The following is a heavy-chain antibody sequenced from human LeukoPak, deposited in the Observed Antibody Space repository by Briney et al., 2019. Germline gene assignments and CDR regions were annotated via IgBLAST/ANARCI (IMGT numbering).Heavy chain of an antibody. Sequence: SETLSLTCAVYGGSFSGYYWSWIRRPPGKGLEWIGYIYYSGSTNYNPSLKSRVTISVDTSKNQFSLKLSSVTAADTAVYYCARLTYSGSYLDYWGQGTLVTVSS. CDR1: GGSFSGYY. J-gene: IGHJ4*02. V-gene: IGHV4-59*01. D-gene: IGHD1-26*01. CDR2: IYYSGST. CDR3: ARLTYSGSYLDY.